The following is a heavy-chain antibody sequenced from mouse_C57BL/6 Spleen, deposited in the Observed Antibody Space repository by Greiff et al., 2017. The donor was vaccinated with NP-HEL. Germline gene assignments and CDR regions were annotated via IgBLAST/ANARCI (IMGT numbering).Heavy chain of an antibody. V-gene: IGHV1-53*01. J-gene: IGHJ2*01. CDR3: ARSPGEDYYGSSGGYFDY. Sequence: VQLQQPGTELVKPGASVKLSCKASGYTFTSYWMHWVKQRPGQGLEWIGNINPSNGGTNYNEKFKSKATLTVDKSSSTAYMQLSSLTSEDSAVYYCARSPGEDYYGSSGGYFDYWGQGTTLTVSS. D-gene: IGHD1-1*01. CDR1: GYTFTSYW. CDR2: INPSNGGT.